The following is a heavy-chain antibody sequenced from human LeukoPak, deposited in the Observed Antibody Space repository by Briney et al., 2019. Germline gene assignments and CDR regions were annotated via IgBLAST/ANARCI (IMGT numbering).Heavy chain of an antibody. D-gene: IGHD6-19*01. CDR1: GFTFSSYS. CDR2: ISSSSSYI. J-gene: IGHJ4*02. V-gene: IGHV3-21*01. Sequence: PGGSLRLSCAASGFTFSSYSMNWVRQAPGKGLEWVSSISSSSSYIYYADSVKGRFTISRDNAKNSLYLQMNSLRAEDTAVYYCARAHSSGWYYFDYWGQGTLVTVSS. CDR3: ARAHSSGWYYFDY.